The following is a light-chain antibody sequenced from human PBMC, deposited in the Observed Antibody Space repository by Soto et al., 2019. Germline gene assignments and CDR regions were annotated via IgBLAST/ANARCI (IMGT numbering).Light chain of an antibody. V-gene: IGLV1-40*01. CDR2: DNS. Sequence: QSVLTQPPSVSGAPGQRVTISCTGNSADIGAGYDVHWYQQLPGAAPKLLIFDNSNRPSGVPDRFSGSKSGTSASLAITGLQAEDEADYYCPAYDSSLSGSVFGGGTQLTVL. CDR1: SADIGAGYD. J-gene: IGLJ2*01. CDR3: PAYDSSLSGSV.